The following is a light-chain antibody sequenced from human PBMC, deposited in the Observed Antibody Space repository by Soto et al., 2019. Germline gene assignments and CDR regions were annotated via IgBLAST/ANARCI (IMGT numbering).Light chain of an antibody. CDR3: QQYNSFSPPWT. Sequence: EVVMTQSPATLSVSPGERATLSCRASESVSSNLAWYQQRPGQAPRLVIYGASTRATGIPARFSGGASGTDFTLTISRLEPEDFATYYCQQYNSFSPPWTFGQGTKVEI. J-gene: IGKJ1*01. CDR1: ESVSSN. CDR2: GAS. V-gene: IGKV3-15*01.